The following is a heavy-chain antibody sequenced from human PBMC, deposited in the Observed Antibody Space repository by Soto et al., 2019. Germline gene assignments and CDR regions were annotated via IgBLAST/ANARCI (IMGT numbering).Heavy chain of an antibody. D-gene: IGHD3-22*01. V-gene: IGHV1-69*13. CDR3: ASSSRGYYYEGRPFDY. Sequence: ASVKVSCKASGGTFSSYAISWVRQAPGQGLEWMGGIIPIFGTANYAQKFQGRVTITADESTSTAYMELSSLRSEDTAVYYCASSSRGYYYEGRPFDYWGQGTLVTVSS. CDR2: IIPIFGTA. J-gene: IGHJ4*02. CDR1: GGTFSSYA.